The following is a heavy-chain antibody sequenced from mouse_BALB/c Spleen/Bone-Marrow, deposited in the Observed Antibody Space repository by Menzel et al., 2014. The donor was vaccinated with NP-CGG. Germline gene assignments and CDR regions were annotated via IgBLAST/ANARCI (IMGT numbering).Heavy chain of an antibody. V-gene: IGHV1-54*01. CDR2: INPGSGGT. D-gene: IGHD1-2*01. Sequence: QVQLQQPGAELVRPGTSVKVSCKASGYAFTNYLIEWVEQRPGQGLEWIGVINPGSGGTNYNEKFKGKATLTADKSSSTAYMQLSSLTSDDSAVYFCARSLLRLQNAMDYWGQGTSVTVSS. CDR3: ARSLLRLQNAMDY. J-gene: IGHJ4*01. CDR1: GYAFTNYL.